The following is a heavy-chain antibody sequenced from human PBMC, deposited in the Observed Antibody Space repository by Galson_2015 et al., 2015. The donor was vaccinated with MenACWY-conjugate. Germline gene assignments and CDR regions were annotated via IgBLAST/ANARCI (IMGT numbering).Heavy chain of an antibody. V-gene: IGHV4-59*01. D-gene: IGHD4-17*01. CDR2: IHYSGST. CDR1: GASISTDY. Sequence: QVQLQESGPGLVKPSETLSLTCSVSGASISTDYWSWIRQPPGKGLEWIGYIHYSGSTKYNPSLKTRITMSLDTSENQFSLKLSSVTAADTAVYYCAREYGDYDYWGQGTLVTVSS. J-gene: IGHJ4*02. CDR3: AREYGDYDY.